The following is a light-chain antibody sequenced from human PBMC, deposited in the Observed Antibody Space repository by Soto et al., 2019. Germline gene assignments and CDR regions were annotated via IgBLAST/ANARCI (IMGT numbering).Light chain of an antibody. Sequence: QSVLTQPPSVSGAPGQRITISCTGTSSNIGAGYDVHWYQQLPGTAPKLLIYVNINRPSGVPDRFSGSKSGTSASLTITGLQAEDEADYYCQSYDSSLSEGVFGTGTKVTAL. J-gene: IGLJ1*01. CDR3: QSYDSSLSEGV. CDR1: SSNIGAGYD. V-gene: IGLV1-40*01. CDR2: VNI.